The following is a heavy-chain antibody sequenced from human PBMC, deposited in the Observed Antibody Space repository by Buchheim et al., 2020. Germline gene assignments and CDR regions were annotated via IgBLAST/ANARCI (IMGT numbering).Heavy chain of an antibody. D-gene: IGHD2-2*01. CDR1: GYTFTSYY. V-gene: IGHV1-46*01. J-gene: IGHJ4*02. CDR2: INPSGGGT. CDR3: AREYCSSTSCYFDY. Sequence: QVQLVQPGAEVRKPGASVKVSCKASGYTFTSYYMHWVRQALGQGLEWMGIINPSGGGTSYAQKFQGRVTMTSDTSTNPVYMDLSSLRSEDTAVYHCAREYCSSTSCYFDYWGQGTL.